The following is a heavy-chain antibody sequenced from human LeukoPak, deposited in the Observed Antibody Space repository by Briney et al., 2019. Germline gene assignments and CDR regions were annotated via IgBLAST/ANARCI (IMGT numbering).Heavy chain of an antibody. D-gene: IGHD4-17*01. V-gene: IGHV1-2*06. CDR2: INPNSGDT. CDR1: GYTFTGYH. Sequence: ASVKVSCKASGYTFTGYHMHWVRQAPGQGLEWMGRINPNSGDTNYAQKLQGRVIMTTDTSTSTAYMELKSLRSDDTAVYYCARYGDGDYWGQGTLVTVSS. CDR3: ARYGDGDY. J-gene: IGHJ4*02.